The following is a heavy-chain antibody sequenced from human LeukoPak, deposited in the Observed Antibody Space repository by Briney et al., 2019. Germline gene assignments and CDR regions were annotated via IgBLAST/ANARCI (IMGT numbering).Heavy chain of an antibody. CDR3: AKAATYFYGSVTYDWFES. CDR1: GFSLSSYA. V-gene: IGHV3-23*01. CDR2: ISSTDAGT. J-gene: IGHJ5*01. Sequence: GGSLRLSCAASGFSLSSYAMSWVRQAPGKGLEWVSAISSTDAGTYHADSVRGRFTISRDNGKNTIYLQMNSLRVDDTAIYYCAKAATYFYGSVTYDWFESWGQGTLVTVSS. D-gene: IGHD3-10*01.